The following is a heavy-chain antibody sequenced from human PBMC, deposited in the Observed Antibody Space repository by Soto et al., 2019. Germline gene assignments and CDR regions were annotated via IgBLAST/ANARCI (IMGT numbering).Heavy chain of an antibody. J-gene: IGHJ5*02. CDR3: ARERPDGARLDP. D-gene: IGHD6-6*01. CDR1: GGSISSYY. V-gene: IGHV4-4*08. Sequence: LSLTCTVSGGSISSYYWSWIRQPPGKGLEWIGYIYNSGSTNYNPSLKSRVTISVDTSKNQFSLKLSSVTAADTAVYYCARERPDGARLDPWGQGTLVTVS. CDR2: IYNSGST.